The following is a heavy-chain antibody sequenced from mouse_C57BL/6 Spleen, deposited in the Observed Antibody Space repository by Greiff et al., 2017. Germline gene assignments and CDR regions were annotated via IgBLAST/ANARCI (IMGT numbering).Heavy chain of an antibody. CDR1: GYTFTSYW. CDR2: IDPSDSYT. D-gene: IGHD1-1*01. CDR3: ARSGAYGSILWYFDV. J-gene: IGHJ1*03. Sequence: QVQLQQPGAELVMPGASVKLSCKASGYTFTSYWMHWVKQRPGQGLEWIGEIDPSDSYTNYNQKFKGKSTLTVDKSSSTAYMQLSRLTSEDSAVYYFARSGAYGSILWYFDVWGTGTTVTVSS. V-gene: IGHV1-69*01.